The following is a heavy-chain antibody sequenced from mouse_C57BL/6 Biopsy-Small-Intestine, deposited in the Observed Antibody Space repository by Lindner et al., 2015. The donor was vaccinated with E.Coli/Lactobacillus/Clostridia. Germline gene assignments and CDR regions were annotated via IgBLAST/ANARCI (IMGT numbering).Heavy chain of an antibody. D-gene: IGHD1-1*02. V-gene: IGHV1-83*01. J-gene: IGHJ4*01. CDR3: THYAWELLLDF. CDR2: DPEEVKTI. CDR1: HTLTELSM. Sequence: SVKVSCKVSGHTLTELSMHWVRQAPGKGLEWMGGFDPEEVKTIYAQKLQGRVAMTEDTSTDTAYMELSSLRSEDTAVYFCVTHYAWELLLDFWGQGTLVTVSS.